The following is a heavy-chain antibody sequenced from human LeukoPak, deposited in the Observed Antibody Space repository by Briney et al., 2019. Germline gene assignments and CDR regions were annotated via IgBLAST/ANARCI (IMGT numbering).Heavy chain of an antibody. V-gene: IGHV4-59*01. Sequence: PSETLSLTCTVSGGSINSFYWSWIRQPPGKGLEWIGYIYYNGNTNYNPSLKSRVTISVDKSKYQFSLKLSSVTAADTAVYYCARAPTGPIWFDYWGQGTLVTVSS. CDR2: IYYNGNT. CDR1: GGSINSFY. CDR3: ARAPTGPIWFDY. D-gene: IGHD3-9*01. J-gene: IGHJ5*01.